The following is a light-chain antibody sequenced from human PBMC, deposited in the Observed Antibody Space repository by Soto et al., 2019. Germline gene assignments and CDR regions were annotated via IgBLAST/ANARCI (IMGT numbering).Light chain of an antibody. CDR3: QQTTNCPLT. J-gene: IGKJ4*01. V-gene: IGKV1-12*01. CDR1: QDVSTS. CDR2: AAS. Sequence: DVQMTQSPPSGSASVGHRVALTCRASQDVSTSLAWYQQRPGEAPKLIIYAASRLQGGAPSRFSGSGSGTDFTLTISSLQPEEFATYFCQQTTNCPLTFGGGPKV.